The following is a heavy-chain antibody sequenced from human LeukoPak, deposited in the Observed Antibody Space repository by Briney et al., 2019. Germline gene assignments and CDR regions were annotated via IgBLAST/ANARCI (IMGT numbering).Heavy chain of an antibody. CDR2: IKQDGNEK. CDR3: ARDGIAAAGISSGGLQNPNNWFDP. J-gene: IGHJ5*02. CDR1: GFTFSSYC. Sequence: GGSLRLSCAASGFTFSSYCMSWVRQAPGKGLEWVANIKQDGNEKYYVDSVKGRFTIFRDNAKNSLFLQMNSLRAEDTAVYYCARDGIAAAGISSGGLQNPNNWFDPWGQGTLVTVSS. D-gene: IGHD6-13*01. V-gene: IGHV3-7*01.